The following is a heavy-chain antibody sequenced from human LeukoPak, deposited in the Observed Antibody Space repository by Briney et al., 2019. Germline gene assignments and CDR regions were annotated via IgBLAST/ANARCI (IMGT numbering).Heavy chain of an antibody. J-gene: IGHJ5*02. CDR2: INHSGST. D-gene: IGHD2-15*01. V-gene: IGHV4-34*01. CDR3: ARDGRGDRTRNWFDP. CDR1: GGSFSGYY. Sequence: PSETLSLTCAVYGGSFSGYYWSWIRQPPGKGLEWIGEINHSGSTNYNPSLKSRVTISVDTSKNQFSLKLSSVTAADTAVYYCARDGRGDRTRNWFDPWGQGTLATVSS.